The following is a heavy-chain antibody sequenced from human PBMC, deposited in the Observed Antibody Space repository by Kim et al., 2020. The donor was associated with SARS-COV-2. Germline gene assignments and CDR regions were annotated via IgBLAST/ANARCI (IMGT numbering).Heavy chain of an antibody. J-gene: IGHJ5*02. Sequence: DSGKGRFTISRDKSKNTLYLQMNSLRAEDTAVYYCAKEYPGIAANGWFDPWGQGTLVTVSS. D-gene: IGHD6-13*01. CDR3: AKEYPGIAANGWFDP. V-gene: IGHV3-23*01.